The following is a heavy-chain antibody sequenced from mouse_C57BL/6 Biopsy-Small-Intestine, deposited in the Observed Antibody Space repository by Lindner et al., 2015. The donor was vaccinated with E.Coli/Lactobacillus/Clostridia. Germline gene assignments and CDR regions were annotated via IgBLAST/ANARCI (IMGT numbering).Heavy chain of an antibody. D-gene: IGHD1-1*01. J-gene: IGHJ1*01. CDR3: ATEADIAMGDTRLGYYGMDV. V-gene: IGHV1-81*01. Sequence: SVKVSCKASGGTFNSYAISWVRQAPGQGLEWMGGIIPIFGTAIYAQNFQGRVTITADESTSTAYMELSSLRFEDTAVYYCATEADIAMGDTRLGYYGMDVWGQGTTVTVSS. CDR2: IIPIFGTA. CDR1: GGTFNSYA.